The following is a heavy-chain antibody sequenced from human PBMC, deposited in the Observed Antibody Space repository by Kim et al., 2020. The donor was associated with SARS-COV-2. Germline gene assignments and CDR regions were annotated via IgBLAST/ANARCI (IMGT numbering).Heavy chain of an antibody. V-gene: IGHV4-59*01. J-gene: IGHJ6*02. Sequence: PSLKSRVTISVDTSTNQFSLKLSSGTAADTAVYYCAGDKGPLYYYYYGMDVWGQGTTVTVSS. CDR3: AGDKGPLYYYYYGMDV.